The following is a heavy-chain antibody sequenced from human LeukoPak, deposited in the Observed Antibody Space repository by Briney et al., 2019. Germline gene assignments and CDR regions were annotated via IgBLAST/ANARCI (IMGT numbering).Heavy chain of an antibody. D-gene: IGHD2-21*02. J-gene: IGHJ4*02. Sequence: ASVKVSCRASGYTFTSYAMHWVRQAPGQRLECMGWINTGNGNTKYSQKFQGRVTITRDTSASTAYMDLSSLRSEDTAVYYCARNTETAIPLPYYFDYWGQGTLVTVSS. CDR3: ARNTETAIPLPYYFDY. CDR1: GYTFTSYA. V-gene: IGHV1-3*04. CDR2: INTGNGNT.